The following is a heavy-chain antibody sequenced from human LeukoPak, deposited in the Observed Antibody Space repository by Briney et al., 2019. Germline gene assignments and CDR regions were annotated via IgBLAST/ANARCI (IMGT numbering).Heavy chain of an antibody. J-gene: IGHJ4*02. D-gene: IGHD6-13*01. CDR1: GGSISSYY. Sequence: SETLSLTCTVSGGSISSYYWSWIRQPPGKGLEWIGYIYYGGSTNYNPSLKSRVTISVDTSKNQFSLKLSSVTAADTAVYYCARARSSPYFDYWGQGTLVTVSS. V-gene: IGHV4-59*01. CDR3: ARARSSPYFDY. CDR2: IYYGGST.